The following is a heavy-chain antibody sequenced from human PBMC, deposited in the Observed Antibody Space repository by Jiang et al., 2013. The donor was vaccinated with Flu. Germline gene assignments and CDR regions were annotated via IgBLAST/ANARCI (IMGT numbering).Heavy chain of an antibody. CDR2: ISDNGRTI. CDR3: VRDLLRPY. D-gene: IGHD6-25*01. V-gene: IGHV3-48*01. Sequence: VQLVESGGGLVQPGGSVRLSCLASEFSFRNYAMNWVRQAPGKGLEWVSYISDNGRTIYYADSAKGRFTISRDNAKNSLYLQMDDLRGEDSAVYYCVRDLLRPYWGQGTLVTVSS. CDR1: EFSFRNYA. J-gene: IGHJ4*02.